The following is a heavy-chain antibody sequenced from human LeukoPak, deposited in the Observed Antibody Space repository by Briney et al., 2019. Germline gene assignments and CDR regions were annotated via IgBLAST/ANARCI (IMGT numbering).Heavy chain of an antibody. J-gene: IGHJ4*02. V-gene: IGHV4-34*01. CDR1: GGSFSGYY. D-gene: IGHD3-10*01. Sequence: PSETLSLTCAVYGGSFSGYYWSWIRQPPGKGLEWIGEINHSGSTNYNPSLKSRVTISVDTSKNQFSLKLSSVTAAVTAVYYCARDTYYYGSGSYGLDYWGQGTLVTVSS. CDR2: INHSGST. CDR3: ARDTYYYGSGSYGLDY.